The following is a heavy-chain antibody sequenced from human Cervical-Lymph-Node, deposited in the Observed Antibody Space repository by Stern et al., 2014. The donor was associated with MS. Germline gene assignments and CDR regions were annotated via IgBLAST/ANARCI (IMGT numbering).Heavy chain of an antibody. V-gene: IGHV2-26*01. D-gene: IGHD4-17*01. CDR1: GFSLSNPRMG. CDR3: ARMDYGDYVPFLAEWYFDL. Sequence: ESGPGLVKPTETLTLTCTVSGFSLSNPRMGVSWIRQPPGKALEWLAPIFLHDEKSYIPSLRSRLTSSKDTSKSQVVLTLANVDPVDTATYFCARMDYGDYVPFLAEWYFDLWGRGTLVSVSS. J-gene: IGHJ2*01. CDR2: IFLHDEK.